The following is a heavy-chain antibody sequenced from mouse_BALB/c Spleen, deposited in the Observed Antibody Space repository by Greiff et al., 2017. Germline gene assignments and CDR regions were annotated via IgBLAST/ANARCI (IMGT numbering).Heavy chain of an antibody. V-gene: IGHV3-2*02. D-gene: IGHD1-1*01. Sequence: EVQLQQSGPGLVKPSQSLSLTCTVTGYSITSDYAWNWIRQFPGNKLEWMGYISYSGSTSYNPSLKSRISITRDTSKNQFFLQLNSVTTEDTATYYCASTTVVGGYYAMDYWGQGTSVTVSS. CDR3: ASTTVVGGYYAMDY. CDR1: GYSITSDYA. J-gene: IGHJ4*01. CDR2: ISYSGST.